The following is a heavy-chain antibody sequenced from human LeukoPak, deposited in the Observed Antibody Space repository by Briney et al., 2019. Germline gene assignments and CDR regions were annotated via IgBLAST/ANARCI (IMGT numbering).Heavy chain of an antibody. Sequence: PGGSLGLSCSVSGFTFSKSNMHWVRQTPGKGLEWVAFILYDGSSDSYADSVKGRFTVSRDNTRNTLYLVLNSLKAEDTAIYYCAKDWKYSTEYWGQGTLVTVSS. CDR1: GFTFSKSN. CDR2: ILYDGSSD. CDR3: AKDWKYSTEY. V-gene: IGHV3-30*02. J-gene: IGHJ4*02. D-gene: IGHD1-7*01.